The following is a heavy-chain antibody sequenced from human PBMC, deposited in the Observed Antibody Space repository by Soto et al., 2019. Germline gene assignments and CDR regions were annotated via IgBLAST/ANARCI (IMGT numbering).Heavy chain of an antibody. CDR3: ARVYSSSWYSRANWFDP. V-gene: IGHV5-10-1*01. CDR2: IDPSDSYT. CDR1: GYSFTSYW. D-gene: IGHD6-13*01. Sequence: RGESLKISCKGSGYSFTSYWISWVRQMPGKGLEWMGRIDPSDSYTNYSPSFQGHVTISADKSISTAYLQWSSLKASDTAMYYCARVYSSSWYSRANWFDPWGQGTLVTVSS. J-gene: IGHJ5*02.